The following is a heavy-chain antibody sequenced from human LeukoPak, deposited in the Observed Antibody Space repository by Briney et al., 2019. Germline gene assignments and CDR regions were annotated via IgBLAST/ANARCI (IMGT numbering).Heavy chain of an antibody. Sequence: SQTLSLTCPVSGGSISIYSWTWIRQPPGEWLEWIGYIYTSVSTAYNPTLKSQAPLPVDPSKNQSSLKLTSVTAADTGVYYCARQGSSDWFDPWGQGTLVTVSS. CDR3: ARQGSSDWFDP. CDR1: GGSISIYS. V-gene: IGHV4-59*01. D-gene: IGHD6-6*01. J-gene: IGHJ5*02. CDR2: IYTSVST.